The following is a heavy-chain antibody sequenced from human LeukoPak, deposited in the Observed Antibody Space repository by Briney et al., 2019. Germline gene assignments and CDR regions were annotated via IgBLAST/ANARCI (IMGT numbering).Heavy chain of an antibody. CDR2: INHSGST. CDR3: ARGQSITMVRGVNYFDY. CDR1: GGSFSGYY. Sequence: SETVSLTCAVYGGSFSGYYWSWIRQPPGKGLEWIGEINHSGSTNYNPSLKSRVTISVDTSKNQFSLKLSSVTAADTAVYYCARGQSITMVRGVNYFDYWGQGTLVTVSS. V-gene: IGHV4-34*01. J-gene: IGHJ4*02. D-gene: IGHD3-10*01.